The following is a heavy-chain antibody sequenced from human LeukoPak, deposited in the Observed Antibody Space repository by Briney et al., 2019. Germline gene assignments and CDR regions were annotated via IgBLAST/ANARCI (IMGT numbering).Heavy chain of an antibody. V-gene: IGHV4-30-2*01. CDR2: IYHRGST. Sequence: PSQTLSLTCAVSGGSISSDDYFWSCIRRPPGKGLECIGYIYHRGSTSYNPSLKSRVAISLDKSRNQFSLNLSSVTAADTAVYYCARAPYDILTGYFLFDSWGQEPWSPSPQ. J-gene: IGHJ4*01. CDR1: GGSISSDDYF. D-gene: IGHD3-9*01. CDR3: ARAPYDILTGYFLFDS.